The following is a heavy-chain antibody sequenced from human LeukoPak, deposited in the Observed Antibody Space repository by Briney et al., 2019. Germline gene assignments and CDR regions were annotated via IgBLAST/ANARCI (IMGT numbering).Heavy chain of an antibody. V-gene: IGHV1-2*02. D-gene: IGHD6-19*01. Sequence: SVKVSCKASGYTFTGYYIHWVRQAPGQGLEWMGWINPNSGGTKYAQKFQGRVTMTRDTSISTAYMELSSLTSDDTALYYCATDGAVAGTAYPEYWGQGTLVTVSS. CDR3: ATDGAVAGTAYPEY. CDR1: GYTFTGYY. J-gene: IGHJ4*02. CDR2: INPNSGGT.